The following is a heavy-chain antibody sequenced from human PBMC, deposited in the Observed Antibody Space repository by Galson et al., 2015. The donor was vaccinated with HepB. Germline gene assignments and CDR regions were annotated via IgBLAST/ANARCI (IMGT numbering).Heavy chain of an antibody. CDR3: TSRDHSLSSSYKFDF. CDR2: ISSSSDTI. V-gene: IGHV3-48*04. CDR1: GITFNINA. J-gene: IGHJ4*02. Sequence: SLRLSCAASGITFNINAMNWVHHAPGKGLEWVSYISSSSDTIYYADSVKGRFTVSRDNAKKSLYLQMNSLRAEDTAVYYCTSRDHSLSSSYKFDFWGQGALVTVSS. D-gene: IGHD6-19*01.